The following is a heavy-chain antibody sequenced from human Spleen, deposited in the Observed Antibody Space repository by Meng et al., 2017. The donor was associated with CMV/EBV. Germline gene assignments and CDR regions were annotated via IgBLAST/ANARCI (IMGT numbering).Heavy chain of an antibody. D-gene: IGHD2-2*01. CDR3: ARGRCSSTSCYAYGMDV. V-gene: IGHV4-39*07. CDR2: IYYSGST. J-gene: IGHJ6*02. CDR1: GGSISSGSYY. Sequence: SETLSLTCTVSGGSISSGSYYWGWIRQPPGKGLEWIGSIYYSGSTYYNPSLKSRLTISIDKSKNHFSLRLTSVTAADTAVYYCARGRCSSTSCYAYGMDVWGQGTTVTVSS.